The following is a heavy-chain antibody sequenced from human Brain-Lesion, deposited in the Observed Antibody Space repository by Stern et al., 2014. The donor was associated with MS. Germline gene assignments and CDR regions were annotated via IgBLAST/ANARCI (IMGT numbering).Heavy chain of an antibody. Sequence: QVQLGQSGPGLVKPSGTLSLTCAVSGGSISSSNWWSWVRQSPGKGLEWIGESDHSGSTIYNPSLTSRVTVSVDKSKNRFSLTRRSVPAADTAVYFCARFPASRPHVFDSWGQGTLVTVSS. CDR3: ARFPASRPHVFDS. D-gene: IGHD6-13*01. V-gene: IGHV4-4*02. CDR1: GGSISSSNW. J-gene: IGHJ4*02. CDR2: SDHSGST.